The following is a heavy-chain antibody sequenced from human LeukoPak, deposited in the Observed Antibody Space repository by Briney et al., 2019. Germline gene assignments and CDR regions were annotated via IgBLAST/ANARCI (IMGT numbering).Heavy chain of an antibody. CDR3: ARGGPASIAAAISPLDY. V-gene: IGHV6-1*01. D-gene: IGHD6-13*01. CDR1: GDTFSSNSAA. Sequence: SQTLSLTCAVSGDTFSSNSAAWNWIRQSPSRGLEWLGRTYYRSKWYNDYAVSVKSRITINPDTSKNQFSLQLNSVTPEDTAVYYCARGGPASIAAAISPLDYWGQGTLVTVSS. J-gene: IGHJ4*02. CDR2: TYYRSKWYN.